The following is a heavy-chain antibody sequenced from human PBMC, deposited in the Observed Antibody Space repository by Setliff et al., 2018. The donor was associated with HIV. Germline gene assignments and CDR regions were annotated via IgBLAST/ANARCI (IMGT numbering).Heavy chain of an antibody. CDR2: IQSKTDGEST. J-gene: IGHJ4*02. V-gene: IGHV3-15*01. CDR3: TKGRTYYDILTGRKTNDY. CDR1: GFTFTNAW. Sequence: PGGSLRLSCAASGFTFTNAWMSWVRQAPGKGLEWVGRIQSKTDGESTDYAAPVKGRSTISRDYSKNTLFLQMNSLKAEDTAMYYCTKGRTYYDILTGRKTNDYWGQGTLVTVSS. D-gene: IGHD3-9*01.